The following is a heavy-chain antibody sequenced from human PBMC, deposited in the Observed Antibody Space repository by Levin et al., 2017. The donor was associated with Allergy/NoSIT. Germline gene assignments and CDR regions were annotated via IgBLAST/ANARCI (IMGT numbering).Heavy chain of an antibody. CDR2: MNPNSGNT. CDR3: ASSVWAAAGPRT. D-gene: IGHD6-13*01. V-gene: IGHV1-8*01. J-gene: IGHJ4*02. CDR1: GYTFTSYD. Sequence: GESLKISCKASGYTFTSYDINWVRQATGQGLEWMGWMNPNSGNTGYAQKFQGRVTMTRNTSISTAYMELSSLRSEDTAVYYCASSVWAAAGPRTWGQGTLVTVSS.